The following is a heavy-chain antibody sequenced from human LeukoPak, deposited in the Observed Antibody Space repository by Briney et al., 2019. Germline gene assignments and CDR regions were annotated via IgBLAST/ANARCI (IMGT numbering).Heavy chain of an antibody. J-gene: IGHJ4*02. D-gene: IGHD4-17*01. V-gene: IGHV3-23*01. CDR1: GFTFSSYA. CDR3: AKLIYGDYENYFDY. Sequence: GGSLRASCAASGFTFSSYAMSWVRQAPGKGLEWVSAISGSGGSTYYADSVKGRFTISRDNSKNTLYLQMNSLRAEDTAVYYCAKLIYGDYENYFDYWGQGTLVTVSS. CDR2: ISGSGGST.